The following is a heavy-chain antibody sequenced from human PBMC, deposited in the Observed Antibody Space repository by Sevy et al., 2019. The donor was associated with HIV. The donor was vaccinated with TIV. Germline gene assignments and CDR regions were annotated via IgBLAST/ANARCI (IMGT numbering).Heavy chain of an antibody. CDR2: INWNGGST. CDR1: GFTFDDYG. J-gene: IGHJ4*02. V-gene: IGHV3-20*04. D-gene: IGHD6-13*01. CDR3: ARGPRSSWYSPTGGRFDY. Sequence: GGSLRLSCAASGFTFDDYGMSWVRQAPGKGLEWVSGINWNGGSTGYADSVKGRFTISRDNAKNSLYLQMNSLRAEDTALYYCARGPRSSWYSPTGGRFDYWGQGTLVTVSS.